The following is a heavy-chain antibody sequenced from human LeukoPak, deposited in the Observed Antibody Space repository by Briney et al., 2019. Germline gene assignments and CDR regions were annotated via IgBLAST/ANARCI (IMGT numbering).Heavy chain of an antibody. J-gene: IGHJ4*02. CDR2: IRYDGSNK. Sequence: GGSLRLSCAASGFTFRSYGMHWVRQAPGKGLEWVAFIRYDGSNKYYADSVKGRFTISRDNSKNTLYLQMNSLRAEDTAVYYCAKDLGHYYGSGGFDYWGQGTLVTVSS. CDR1: GFTFRSYG. V-gene: IGHV3-30*02. CDR3: AKDLGHYYGSGGFDY. D-gene: IGHD3-10*01.